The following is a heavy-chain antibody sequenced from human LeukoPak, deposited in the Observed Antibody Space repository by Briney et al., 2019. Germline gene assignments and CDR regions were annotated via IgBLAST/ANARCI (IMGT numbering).Heavy chain of an antibody. CDR2: IYASGST. CDR1: GGSISSYY. V-gene: IGHV4-4*07. D-gene: IGHD6-19*01. J-gene: IGHJ5*02. Sequence: SETLSLTCTVSGGSISSYYWSWIRQPAGKGPEWIGRIYASGSTNYNPSLKSRVTMSVDTSKNQFSLRLNSVTAADTAVYFCARGDRAVAGAWGWFDPWGQGTLVTVSS. CDR3: ARGDRAVAGAWGWFDP.